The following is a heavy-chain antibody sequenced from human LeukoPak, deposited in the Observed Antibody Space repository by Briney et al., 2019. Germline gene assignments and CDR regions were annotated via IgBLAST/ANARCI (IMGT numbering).Heavy chain of an antibody. CDR2: ISISSSYI. D-gene: IGHD3-22*01. Sequence: GGSLGLSCAASGFTFSSYAINWVRQAPGKGLEWVSSISISSSYIYYTDSVKGRFTISRDNAKNSLYLQMNSLRADDTAVYYCSRSGYYEDSSGYWVNGYIDYWGRETLVTVAS. J-gene: IGHJ4*02. CDR3: SRSGYYEDSSGYWVNGYIDY. CDR1: GFTFSSYA. V-gene: IGHV3-21*01.